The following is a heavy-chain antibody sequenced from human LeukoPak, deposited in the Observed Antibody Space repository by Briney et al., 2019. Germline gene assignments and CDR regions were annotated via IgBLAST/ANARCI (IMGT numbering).Heavy chain of an antibody. J-gene: IGHJ4*02. V-gene: IGHV1-69*05. D-gene: IGHD5-18*01. CDR1: GGTFSSYA. Sequence: SVTVSCKASGGTFSSYAISWLRQAPGQGIEWMGRIIPIFGTANYAQKFQGRVTITTDESTSTAYMELSSLRSEDTAVYHCAREIGLQLYYFDYWGQGTLVTVSS. CDR2: IIPIFGTA. CDR3: AREIGLQLYYFDY.